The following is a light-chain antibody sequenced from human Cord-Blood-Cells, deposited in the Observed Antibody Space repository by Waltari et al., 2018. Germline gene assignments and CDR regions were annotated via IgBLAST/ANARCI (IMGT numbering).Light chain of an antibody. CDR2: GKN. CDR1: SLRSYY. CDR3: NARDSSGNHLV. Sequence: SSELTQDPAVSVALGQTVRITCQGDSLRSYYASWYQQKPGQAPVLVIYGKNNRPPGIPDRCAGASSGNTGSLTITGAQAEDEADYSCNARDSSGNHLVFGGGTKLTVL. V-gene: IGLV3-19*01. J-gene: IGLJ2*01.